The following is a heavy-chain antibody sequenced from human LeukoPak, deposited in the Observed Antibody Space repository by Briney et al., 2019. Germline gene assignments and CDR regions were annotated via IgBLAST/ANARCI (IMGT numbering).Heavy chain of an antibody. CDR3: ARERLGELSLVDY. D-gene: IGHD3-16*02. Sequence: GGSLRLSCAASGFTFSSYGMHWVRQAPGKGLEGVAVIWYDGSNKYYADSVKGQFTISRDNSKNTLYLQMNSLRAEDTAVYYCARERLGELSLVDYWGQGTLVTVSS. CDR1: GFTFSSYG. CDR2: IWYDGSNK. V-gene: IGHV3-33*01. J-gene: IGHJ4*02.